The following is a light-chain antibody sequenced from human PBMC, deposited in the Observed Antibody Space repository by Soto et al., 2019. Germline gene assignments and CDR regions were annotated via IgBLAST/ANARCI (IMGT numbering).Light chain of an antibody. CDR3: QQSYSIFFT. V-gene: IGKV1-39*01. Sequence: DIQMTQSPSSLSAPVGDRVTIICRASQSISRNLNWYQQKPGKAPKLLISGASSLQSGVPSRFSGIGSGTDFTLTISSLQPEDFATYYCQQSYSIFFTFGPGTKVDIK. CDR2: GAS. J-gene: IGKJ3*01. CDR1: QSISRN.